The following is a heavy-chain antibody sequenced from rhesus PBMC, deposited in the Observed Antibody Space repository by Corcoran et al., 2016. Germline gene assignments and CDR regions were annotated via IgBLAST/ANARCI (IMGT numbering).Heavy chain of an antibody. D-gene: IGHD2-27*01. Sequence: QLQLQESGPAVVKPSETLSLTCAVSGGSISSSNWWSWIRPSPGKGLEWIGGIYGSGGSTEYNPSLKCRVTISIDTSRNQFSLKLSSVTAADTAVYYCATRRSGTPFDYWGQGVLVTVSS. V-gene: IGHV4-93*02. CDR1: GGSISSSNW. J-gene: IGHJ4*01. CDR2: IYGSGGST. CDR3: ATRRSGTPFDY.